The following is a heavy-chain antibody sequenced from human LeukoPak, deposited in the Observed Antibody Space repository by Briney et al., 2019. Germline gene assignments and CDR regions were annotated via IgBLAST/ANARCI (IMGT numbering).Heavy chain of an antibody. CDR3: ARNGDYGAFDI. D-gene: IGHD4-17*01. CDR2: IYHSGST. J-gene: IGHJ3*02. V-gene: IGHV4-30-2*01. Sequence: PSETLSLTCTVSGGSISSGGYYWSWIRQPPGKGLEWIGYIYHSGSTYYNPSLKSRVTISVDRSKNQFSLKLSSVTAADTAVYYCARNGDYGAFDIWGQGTMVTVSS. CDR1: GGSISSGGYY.